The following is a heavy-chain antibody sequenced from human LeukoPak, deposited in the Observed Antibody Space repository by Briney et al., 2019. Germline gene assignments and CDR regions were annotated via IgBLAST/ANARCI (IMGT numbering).Heavy chain of an antibody. Sequence: ASVKVSCKASGYSFTGYYIHWVRQAPGQGLEWMGWINPSSGDTNYAQKFQGRVTMTSDTSISTAYMELSSLRPEDTAMYYCARDMGSGSLHYWGQGTLVTVSS. D-gene: IGHD1-26*01. J-gene: IGHJ4*02. CDR1: GYSFTGYY. V-gene: IGHV1-2*02. CDR2: INPSSGDT. CDR3: ARDMGSGSLHY.